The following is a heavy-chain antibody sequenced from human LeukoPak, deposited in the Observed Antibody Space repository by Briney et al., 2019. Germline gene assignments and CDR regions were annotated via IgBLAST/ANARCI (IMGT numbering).Heavy chain of an antibody. D-gene: IGHD1-1*01. CDR1: GFPFIEYS. CDR2: IGIDSGNK. J-gene: IGHJ4*02. V-gene: IGHV3-48*01. CDR3: ARDHNYAFDN. Sequence: PTGGSLRLSCTASGFPFIEYSMTWVRQAPGKGLEWISYIGIDSGNKKYADSVRGRFTISADKAKNSLYLQMNSLRVEDTAVYYCARDHNYAFDNWGQGTLVSVAS.